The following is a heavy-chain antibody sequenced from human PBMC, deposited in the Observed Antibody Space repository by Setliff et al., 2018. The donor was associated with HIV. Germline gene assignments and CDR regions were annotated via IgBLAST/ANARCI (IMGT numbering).Heavy chain of an antibody. D-gene: IGHD2-2*03. CDR2: VSYDASTK. Sequence: PGGSLRLSCAASGFTFTISWMNWVRQAPGKGLEWVAVVSYDASTKHYADSVKGRFTISRDNSKNTLYLQMNSLTAEDTAVYYCAKVDNGHCTSASCRDFDYWGQGTLVTVSS. J-gene: IGHJ4*02. V-gene: IGHV3-30*18. CDR3: AKVDNGHCTSASCRDFDY. CDR1: GFTFTISW.